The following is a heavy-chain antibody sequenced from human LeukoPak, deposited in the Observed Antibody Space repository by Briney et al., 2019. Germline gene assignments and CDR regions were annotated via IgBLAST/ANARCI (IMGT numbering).Heavy chain of an antibody. CDR1: GGSISSYY. J-gene: IGHJ4*02. CDR3: ARSSSWHDLYIYY. V-gene: IGHV4-59*03. Sequence: PSETLSLTCTVSGGSISSYYWSWIRQPPGKGLEWIGYYSGNTNYNPSLQSRVTISVDTSKNQFSLKLSSVTAADTAVYYCARSSSWHDLYIYYWGQGTLVTVSS. CDR2: YSGNT. D-gene: IGHD6-6*01.